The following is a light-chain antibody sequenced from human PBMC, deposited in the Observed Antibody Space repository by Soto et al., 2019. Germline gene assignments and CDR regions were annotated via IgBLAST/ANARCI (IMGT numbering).Light chain of an antibody. CDR2: KTS. J-gene: IGKJ4*01. CDR3: QQYKSFSLT. V-gene: IGKV1-5*03. CDR1: QSVDSW. Sequence: DIQMTQSPSTLSASIGDRVTITCRASQSVDSWLAWYQQKPGKAPKLLIYKTSNLQSGVPSRFSDSGSGTEFSLTISSLQPDDFATYYCQQYKSFSLTFAGGTRVEVK.